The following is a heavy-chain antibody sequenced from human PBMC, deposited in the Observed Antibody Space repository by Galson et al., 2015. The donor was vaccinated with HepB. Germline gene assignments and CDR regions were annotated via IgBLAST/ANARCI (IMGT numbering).Heavy chain of an antibody. CDR3: TRVLTMIVRGGGYYYYGMDV. Sequence: SLRLSCAASGFTFSSYGMHWVRQAPGKGLEWVGFIRSKAYGGTTEYAASVKGRFTISRDDSKSIAYLQMNSLKTEDTAVYYCTRVLTMIVRGGGYYYYGMDVWGQGTTFTVSS. V-gene: IGHV3-49*04. CDR2: IRSKAYGGTT. J-gene: IGHJ6*02. D-gene: IGHD3-22*01. CDR1: GFTFSSYG.